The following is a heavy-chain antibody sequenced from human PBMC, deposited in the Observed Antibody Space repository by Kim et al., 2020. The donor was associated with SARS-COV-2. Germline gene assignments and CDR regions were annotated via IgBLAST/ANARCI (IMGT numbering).Heavy chain of an antibody. D-gene: IGHD6-6*01. CDR2: IYYSGST. V-gene: IGHV4-59*01. J-gene: IGHJ6*02. Sequence: SETLSLTCTVSGGSISSYYWSWIRQPPGKGLEWIGYIYYSGSTNYNPSLKSRVTISVDTSKNQFSLKLSSVIAADTAVYYCARVWWNSSSSRRWTKERDYYYGMDVWGQGTTVTVSS. CDR1: GGSISSYY. CDR3: ARVWWNSSSSRRWTKERDYYYGMDV.